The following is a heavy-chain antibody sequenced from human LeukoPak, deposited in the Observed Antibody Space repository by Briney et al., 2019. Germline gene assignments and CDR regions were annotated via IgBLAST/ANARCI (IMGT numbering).Heavy chain of an antibody. CDR1: GFSLSTSGMC. J-gene: IGHJ4*02. CDR2: SDWDDEN. Sequence: SGPTLVNPTQTLTLTCTFSGFSLSTSGMCVSWIRQPPGKALEGLALSDWDDENYYSTSLKTRLTISKDTSKNQVVLTMTNMDPVDTATYYCARITYYYDSSGYYAFDYWGQGTLVTVSS. D-gene: IGHD3-22*01. CDR3: ARITYYYDSSGYYAFDY. V-gene: IGHV2-70*01.